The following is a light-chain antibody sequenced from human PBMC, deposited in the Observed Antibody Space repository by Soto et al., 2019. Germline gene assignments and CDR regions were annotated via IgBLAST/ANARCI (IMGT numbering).Light chain of an antibody. CDR3: QQRSNWPPIFT. CDR1: QSVSSY. V-gene: IGKV3-11*01. Sequence: EIVLTQSPATLSLSPGERATLSCRASQSVSSYLAWYQQKPGQAPRLLIYDASNRATGIPARFSGSGSGTDFTLTISSLEPEDSAVYYCQQRSNWPPIFTFGPGTKVDIK. CDR2: DAS. J-gene: IGKJ3*01.